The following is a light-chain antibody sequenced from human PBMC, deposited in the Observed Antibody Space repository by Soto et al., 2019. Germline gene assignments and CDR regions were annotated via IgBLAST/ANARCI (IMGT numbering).Light chain of an antibody. J-gene: IGKJ1*01. V-gene: IGKV1-5*03. CDR2: KAS. Sequence: DIQMTQSPSTLSASVGDRVTITCRASQTISSWLAWYQQKPGKAPRHLIYKASILESGVSSTFSGSGSGTEFTLTISSLQPDDFATYYCQQYSNYWTFGQGTKVEIK. CDR3: QQYSNYWT. CDR1: QTISSW.